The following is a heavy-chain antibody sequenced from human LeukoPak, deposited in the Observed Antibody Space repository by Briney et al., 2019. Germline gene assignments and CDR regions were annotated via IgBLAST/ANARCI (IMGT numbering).Heavy chain of an antibody. J-gene: IGHJ6*02. D-gene: IGHD2-2*01. V-gene: IGHV4-34*01. Sequence: SETLSLICAVYGGSFSGYYWSWIRQPPGKGLEWIGEINHSGSTNYNPSLKSRVTISVDTSKNQFSLKLSSVTAADTAVYYCARARVGVVLAARPYYYYYYGMDVWGQGTTVTVSS. CDR3: ARARVGVVLAARPYYYYYYGMDV. CDR1: GGSFSGYY. CDR2: INHSGST.